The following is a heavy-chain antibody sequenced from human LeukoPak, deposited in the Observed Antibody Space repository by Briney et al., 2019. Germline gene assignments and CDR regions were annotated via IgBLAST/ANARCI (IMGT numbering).Heavy chain of an antibody. Sequence: SVKVSCKASGGTFSSYAISWVRQAPGQGLEWMGGIIPIFGTANYAQKFQGRVTITTDESTSTAYMELSSLRSEDTAVYYCARGAEMATTTGFDYWGQGTLVTVSS. CDR3: ARGAEMATTTGFDY. V-gene: IGHV1-69*05. CDR1: GGTFSSYA. D-gene: IGHD5-24*01. J-gene: IGHJ4*02. CDR2: IIPIFGTA.